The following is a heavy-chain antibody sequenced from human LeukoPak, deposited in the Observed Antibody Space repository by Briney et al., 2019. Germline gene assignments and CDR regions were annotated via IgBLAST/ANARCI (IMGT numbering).Heavy chain of an antibody. D-gene: IGHD6-13*01. V-gene: IGHV4-39*01. Sequence: SETLSLTCTVSGGSISSSSYYWGWIRQPPGKGLEWIGGIYYSGSTYYNPSLKSRVTISVGTSKNQFSLKLSSVTAADTAVYYCARLSSVAAAGNWFDPWGQGTLVTVSS. CDR1: GGSISSSSYY. CDR2: IYYSGST. CDR3: ARLSSVAAAGNWFDP. J-gene: IGHJ5*02.